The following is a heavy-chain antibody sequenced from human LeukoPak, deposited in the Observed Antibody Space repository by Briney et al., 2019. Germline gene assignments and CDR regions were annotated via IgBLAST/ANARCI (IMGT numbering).Heavy chain of an antibody. CDR1: GGSISSYY. CDR2: IYTSGST. D-gene: IGHD3-16*01. Sequence: MSSETLSLTCTVSGGSISSYYWSWIRQPAGKGLEWIGRIYTSGSTNYNPSLKSRVTMSVDTSKNQFSLRLSSVTAADTAVYYCAPRYYDYVWGSPPTGYWGQGTLVTVSS. V-gene: IGHV4-4*07. J-gene: IGHJ4*02. CDR3: APRYYDYVWGSPPTGY.